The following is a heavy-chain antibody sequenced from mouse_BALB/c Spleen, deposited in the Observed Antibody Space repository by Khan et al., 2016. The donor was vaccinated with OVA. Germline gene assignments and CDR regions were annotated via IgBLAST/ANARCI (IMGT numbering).Heavy chain of an antibody. J-gene: IGHJ3*01. D-gene: IGHD2-12*01. CDR3: AREGAYYSSDGGFAY. V-gene: IGHV1-4*01. CDR2: INPSNSYT. CDR1: GYTFTSYT. Sequence: QVQLQQSGAELVRPGASVKMSCKASGYTFTSYTMHWIKQRPGQGLEWIGYINPSNSYTNYNQKFKDKATLTADKSSSTAYMQLSSLPSEDSAVYYCAREGAYYSSDGGFAYWGQGTLLTVSA.